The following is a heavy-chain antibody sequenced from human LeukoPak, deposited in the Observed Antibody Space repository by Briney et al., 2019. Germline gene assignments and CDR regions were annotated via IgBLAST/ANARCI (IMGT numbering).Heavy chain of an antibody. D-gene: IGHD6-13*01. V-gene: IGHV3-21*01. CDR2: ISSSSTYL. CDR1: GFTFSSHS. J-gene: IGHJ4*02. Sequence: PGGSLRLSCAASGFTFSSHSMNWVRQAPGKGLEWVSSISSSSTYLYYADSVKGRFTISRDNAKSSLYLQMNSLRAEDTAVYYCARETYSSSWYFDYWGQGTLVTVSS. CDR3: ARETYSSSWYFDY.